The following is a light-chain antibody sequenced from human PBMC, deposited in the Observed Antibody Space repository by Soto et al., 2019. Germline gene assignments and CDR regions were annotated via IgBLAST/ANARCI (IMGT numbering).Light chain of an antibody. V-gene: IGKV1-17*01. CDR3: LQHKTYSLT. Sequence: DIQMTQSPSSLSASVGDRVTITCRASQDIRNDLCWYQQKPGKAPKRLIYAAFILQSGVPPRFSGNGSGTEFTLTISSLQAEDYATSFCLQHKTYSLTFGQGTRLE. CDR1: QDIRND. CDR2: AAF. J-gene: IGKJ5*01.